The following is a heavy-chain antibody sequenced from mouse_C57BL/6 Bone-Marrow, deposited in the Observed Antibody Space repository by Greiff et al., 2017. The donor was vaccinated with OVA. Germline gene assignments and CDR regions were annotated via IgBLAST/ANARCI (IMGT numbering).Heavy chain of an antibody. CDR2: IYPGSGST. Sequence: VQLQQSGAELVRPGASVKLSCKASGYTFTDYYINWVKQRPGQGLEWIGSIYPGSGSTSYNEKFKGKATLTADKSSSTAYMQRSSLTSEDSAVYFCARSALLHCAMDDWGQGTSVTVSS. J-gene: IGHJ4*01. V-gene: IGHV1-76*01. CDR3: ARSALLHCAMDD. CDR1: GYTFTDYY. D-gene: IGHD2-12*01.